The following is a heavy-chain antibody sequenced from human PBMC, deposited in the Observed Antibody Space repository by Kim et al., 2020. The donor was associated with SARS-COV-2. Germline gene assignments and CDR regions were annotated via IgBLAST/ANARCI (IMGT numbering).Heavy chain of an antibody. CDR3: ARAHTSAMDV. J-gene: IGHJ6*02. V-gene: IGHV1-46*01. Sequence: AQKFQGRVTMTSDTPTSTVYMELSSLTSEDTAMYYCARAHTSAMDVWGQETTVTVSS. D-gene: IGHD3-3*01.